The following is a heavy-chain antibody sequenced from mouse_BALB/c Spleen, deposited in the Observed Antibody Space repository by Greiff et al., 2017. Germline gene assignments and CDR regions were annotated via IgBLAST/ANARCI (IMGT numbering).Heavy chain of an antibody. J-gene: IGHJ2*01. D-gene: IGHD1-1*01. CDR3: AIYYYGSSYFDY. Sequence: LQESGAELVRPGALVKLSCKASGFNIKDYYMHWVKQRPEQGLEWIGWIDPENGNTIYDPKFQGKASITADTSSNTAYLQLSSLTSEDTAVYYCAIYYYGSSYFDYWGQGTTLTVSS. CDR1: GFNIKDYY. CDR2: IDPENGNT. V-gene: IGHV14-1*02.